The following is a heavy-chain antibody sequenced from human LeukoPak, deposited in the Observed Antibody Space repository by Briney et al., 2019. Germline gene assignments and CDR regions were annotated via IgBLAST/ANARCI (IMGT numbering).Heavy chain of an antibody. CDR1: GYTFTGYY. CDR3: ARDGGFDY. CDR2: INPNSGGT. D-gene: IGHD3-10*01. V-gene: IGHV1-2*02. J-gene: IGHJ4*02. Sequence: GASVKVSCKASGYTFTGYYMHWVRQAPGQGLEWMGWINPNSGGTNYAQKFQGRVSMTRDTSISTVNMELSRLTSDDTAVYYCARDGGFDYWGQGTLVTVSS.